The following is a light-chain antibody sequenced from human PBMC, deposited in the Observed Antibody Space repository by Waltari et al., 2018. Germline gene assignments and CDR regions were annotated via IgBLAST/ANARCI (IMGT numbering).Light chain of an antibody. Sequence: EIVMTQTPLSLSVTPGQPASISCRASPSLLQSNGKTYVYWYLQKPGQSPQLLLYERSSRFSGVPDRFSGSGAGTDFTLKISRVEAEDVGVYYCMQGGFTFGPGTKVDIK. V-gene: IGKV2-29*03. J-gene: IGKJ3*01. CDR2: ERS. CDR3: MQGGFT. CDR1: PSLLQSNGKTY.